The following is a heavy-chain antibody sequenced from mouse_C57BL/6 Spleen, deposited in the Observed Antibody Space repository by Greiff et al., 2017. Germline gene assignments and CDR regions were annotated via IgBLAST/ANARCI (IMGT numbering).Heavy chain of an antibody. Sequence: QVQLKESGAELARPGASVKLSCKASGYTFTSYGISWVKQRPGQGLEWIGEIYPRSGNTYYNEKFKGKATLTADKSSSTAYMELRSLTSEDSAVYFCARRGGNYDAMDYWGQGTSVTVSS. D-gene: IGHD2-1*01. V-gene: IGHV1-81*01. CDR1: GYTFTSYG. CDR2: IYPRSGNT. CDR3: ARRGGNYDAMDY. J-gene: IGHJ4*01.